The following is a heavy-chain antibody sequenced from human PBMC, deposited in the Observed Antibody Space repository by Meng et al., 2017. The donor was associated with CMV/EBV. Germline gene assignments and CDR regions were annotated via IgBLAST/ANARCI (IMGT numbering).Heavy chain of an antibody. D-gene: IGHD6-6*01. CDR2: IYYSGST. Sequence: PETLSLTCTVSGGSISSYYWSWSRQPPGKGLEWIGYIYYSGSTNYNPPLKSRVTISVDTSKNQFSLKLSSVTAADTAVYYCARDMEGPYSSSFSSFWLELSGMDVWGQGTTVTVSS. CDR1: GGSISSYY. J-gene: IGHJ6*02. V-gene: IGHV4-59*01. CDR3: ARDMEGPYSSSFSSFWLELSGMDV.